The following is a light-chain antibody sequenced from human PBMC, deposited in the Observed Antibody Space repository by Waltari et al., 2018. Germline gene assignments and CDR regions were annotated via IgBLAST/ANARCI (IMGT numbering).Light chain of an antibody. J-gene: IGKJ4*01. Sequence: DIQMTQAPSSLSASVGDRVTITCQASHDINKNLNGFQQKPGKAPKVLIFDASNLRTGVPLRFSGSGSETHCTFTISSLQPEDVATDYCQQYKNVPLTFGGGTKVEMK. CDR2: DAS. CDR1: HDINKN. CDR3: QQYKNVPLT. V-gene: IGKV1-33*01.